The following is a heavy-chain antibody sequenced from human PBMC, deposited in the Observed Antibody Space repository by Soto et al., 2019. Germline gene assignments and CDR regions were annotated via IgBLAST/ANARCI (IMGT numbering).Heavy chain of an antibody. V-gene: IGHV4-34*01. CDR1: GGSFSGYS. J-gene: IGHJ4*02. CDR3: ARDKITGLFDY. CDR2: INHTGST. Sequence: QVQLQQWGAGLLKPSETLSLTCAVYGGSFSGYSWTWIRQPPGTGLEWIGEINHTGSTNYNPSRKSRGTLSVATSTSQFSLTLSSVTAADTAVYYCARDKITGLFDYWGQGTLVTVSS. D-gene: IGHD2-8*02.